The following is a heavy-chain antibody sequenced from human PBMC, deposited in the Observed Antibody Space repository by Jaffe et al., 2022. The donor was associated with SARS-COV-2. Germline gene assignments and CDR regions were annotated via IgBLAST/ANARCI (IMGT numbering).Heavy chain of an antibody. J-gene: IGHJ6*02. D-gene: IGHD2-21*02. CDR1: GGSISSGSYY. CDR2: IYTSGST. CDR3: ARVYGGNSPPYYYYYYGMDV. Sequence: QVQLQESGPGLVKPSQTLSLTCTVSGGSISSGSYYWSWIRQPAGKGLEWIGRIYTSGSTNYNPSLKSRVTISVDTSKNQFSLKLSSVTAADTAVYYCARVYGGNSPPYYYYYYGMDVWGQGTTVTVSS. V-gene: IGHV4-61*02.